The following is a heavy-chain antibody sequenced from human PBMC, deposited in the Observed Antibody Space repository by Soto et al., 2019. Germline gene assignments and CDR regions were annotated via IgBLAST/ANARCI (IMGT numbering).Heavy chain of an antibody. D-gene: IGHD5-18*01. CDR1: GFTFTSFA. CDR2: MSGSGNEI. V-gene: IGHV3-23*01. J-gene: IGHJ4*02. Sequence: EVQLLESGGDLVQPGGSLRLSCAASGFTFTSFAMSWVRQAPGKGLEWISCMSGSGNEIYYADSVKGRFTISRDNTKNTVYLHMSSLRAEDTAVYYCAKDALYNYEKLNYWGQGTLVTVSS. CDR3: AKDALYNYEKLNY.